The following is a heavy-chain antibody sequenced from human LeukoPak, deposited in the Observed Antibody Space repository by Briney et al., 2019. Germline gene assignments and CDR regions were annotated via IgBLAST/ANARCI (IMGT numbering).Heavy chain of an antibody. CDR1: GYTFTSYD. D-gene: IGHD3-3*01. CDR2: MNPNSGNT. V-gene: IGHV1-8*01. CDR3: ARKTYDFWSGYYLFDY. J-gene: IGHJ4*02. Sequence: ASVKVSCKASGYTFTSYDINWVRQATGQGLEWMGWMNPNSGNTGYAQKFQGRVTMARNTSISTAYMELSSLRSEDTAVYYCARKTYDFWSGYYLFDYWGQGTLVTVS.